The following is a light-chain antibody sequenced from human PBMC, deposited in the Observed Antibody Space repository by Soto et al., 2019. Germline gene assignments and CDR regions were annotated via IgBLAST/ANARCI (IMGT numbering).Light chain of an antibody. J-gene: IGLJ3*02. Sequence: QAVVTQPPSASGTPGQRVTISCSGSSSNNGTNYVYWYQQLPGTAPKLLIYRNNQRPSGVPDRFSGSKSGTSASLAISGLRSEDEADYYCAAWDDSLSGGGFGGGTKLTVL. CDR1: SSNNGTNY. CDR2: RNN. V-gene: IGLV1-47*01. CDR3: AAWDDSLSGGG.